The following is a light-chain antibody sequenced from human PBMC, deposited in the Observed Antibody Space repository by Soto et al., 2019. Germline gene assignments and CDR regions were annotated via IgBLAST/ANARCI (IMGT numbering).Light chain of an antibody. J-gene: IGLJ2*01. Sequence: SYELTQPPSVSVAPGQTARLTCGGNNIGSKSVHWYQQKPGQAPVLVVYDDSARPSGIPERFSGSNSGNTATLTISRVEAGDEADYYCQVWDSSSDHVVFGGGTQLTVL. V-gene: IGLV3-21*02. CDR1: NIGSKS. CDR3: QVWDSSSDHVV. CDR2: DDS.